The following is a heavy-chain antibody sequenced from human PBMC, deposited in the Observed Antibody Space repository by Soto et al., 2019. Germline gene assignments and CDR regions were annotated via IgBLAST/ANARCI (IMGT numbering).Heavy chain of an antibody. CDR3: ARDGSPSYDYGDYNYYYYMDV. V-gene: IGHV1-18*01. D-gene: IGHD4-17*01. Sequence: QVPLVQSGAEVKKPGASVKVSCKASGYTFTSYGISWVRQAPGQGLEWMGWISAYNGNTNYAQKLQGRVTMTTDTSTSTAYMELRSLRSDDSALYYCARDGSPSYDYGDYNYYYYMDVWGKGTTVTVSS. CDR1: GYTFTSYG. J-gene: IGHJ6*03. CDR2: ISAYNGNT.